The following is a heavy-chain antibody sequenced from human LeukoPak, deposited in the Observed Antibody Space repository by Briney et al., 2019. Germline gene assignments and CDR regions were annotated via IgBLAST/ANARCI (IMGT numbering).Heavy chain of an antibody. CDR1: GYSFTSYW. CDR2: IYPGDSDT. V-gene: IGHV5-51*01. Sequence: GESLEISCKGSGYSFTSYWIGWVRQMPGKGLEWMEIIYPGDSDTRYSPSFQGQVTISADKSISTAYLQWSSLKASDTAMYYCATRYCSGGSCLRGFDPWGQGTLVTVSS. J-gene: IGHJ5*02. D-gene: IGHD2-15*01. CDR3: ATRYCSGGSCLRGFDP.